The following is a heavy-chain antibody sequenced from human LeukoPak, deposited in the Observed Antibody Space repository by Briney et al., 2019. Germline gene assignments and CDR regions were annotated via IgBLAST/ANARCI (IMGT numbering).Heavy chain of an antibody. J-gene: IGHJ6*03. CDR2: IYTSGST. Sequence: SETLSLTCAVSGASISSGSYYWSWIRQPAGKGLEWIGRIYTSGSTNYNPSLKSRVTTSVDTSKNQFSLKLSSVTAADTAVYYCARGVGSSWYIPSPYYYMDVWGKGTTVTISS. CDR3: ARGVGSSWYIPSPYYYMDV. V-gene: IGHV4-61*02. D-gene: IGHD6-13*01. CDR1: GASISSGSYY.